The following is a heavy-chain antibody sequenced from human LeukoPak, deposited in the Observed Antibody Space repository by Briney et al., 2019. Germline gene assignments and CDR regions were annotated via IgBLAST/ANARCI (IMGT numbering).Heavy chain of an antibody. D-gene: IGHD1-26*01. CDR2: INRDGGDQ. Sequence: GGSLRLSCSASGFTFSSYWMSWVRQAPGKGLEWMANINRDGGDQNYVDSVKGRFTISRDNAKNSLFLQMNSLRAKDTALYYCARDGILTYAFDIWGQGTMVTVSP. CDR3: ARDGILTYAFDI. CDR1: GFTFSSYW. J-gene: IGHJ3*02. V-gene: IGHV3-7*01.